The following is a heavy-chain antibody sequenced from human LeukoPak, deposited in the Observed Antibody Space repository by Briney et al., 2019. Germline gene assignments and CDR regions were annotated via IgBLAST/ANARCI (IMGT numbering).Heavy chain of an antibody. J-gene: IGHJ4*02. V-gene: IGHV4-39*07. CDR2: IYYSGST. CDR3: SRGLSDVY. Sequence: SETLSLTCTVSGGSISSSSYYWGWVRQPPGKGLEWIGTIYYSGSTYYNPSLKSRVTISVDTSKSQFSLKLNSVTAADTAVYYCSRGLSDVYWGQGTLVTVSS. CDR1: GGSISSSSYY.